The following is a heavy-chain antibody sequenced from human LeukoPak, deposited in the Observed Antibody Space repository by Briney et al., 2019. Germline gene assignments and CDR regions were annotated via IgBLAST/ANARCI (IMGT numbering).Heavy chain of an antibody. CDR3: ARGDASGYPDY. Sequence: SGTLSLTCAVSGDSMNSSNWWSWVRQSPGKGLEWIGEIYQGGRTNYKSSLKSRVSISVDKSRNQLSLKLTSVTAADTAVYYCARGDASGYPDYWGRGTLVTVSS. D-gene: IGHD3-22*01. CDR1: GDSMNSSNW. V-gene: IGHV4-4*02. CDR2: IYQGGRT. J-gene: IGHJ4*02.